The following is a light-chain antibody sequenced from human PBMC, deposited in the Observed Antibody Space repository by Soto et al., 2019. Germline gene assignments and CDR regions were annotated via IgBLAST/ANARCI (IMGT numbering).Light chain of an antibody. CDR1: QSVSSNY. CDR2: GAS. CDR3: QQYGSSPPEKT. V-gene: IGKV3-20*01. Sequence: EIVLTQSPGTLSLSAGERATLSCRASQSVSSNYLAWYQQKPGQAPSLLIYGASRRATGIPDRFSGSGSGTDFTLTISRLEPEDFAVYYCQQYGSSPPEKTFGQGTKVE. J-gene: IGKJ1*01.